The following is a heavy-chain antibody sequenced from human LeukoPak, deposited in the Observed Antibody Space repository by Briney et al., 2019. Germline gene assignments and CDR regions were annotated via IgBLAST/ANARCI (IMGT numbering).Heavy chain of an antibody. CDR1: GFTFSSYA. J-gene: IGHJ3*02. Sequence: PGGSLRLSCAASGFTFSSYAMSWVRQAPGKGPEWVGRIRRKTDGGTTDYAAPVEGRFTISRDDSKNTLDLQMDSLKTEDTAVYYCTTYNYGAFENWGQGTMVTVSS. D-gene: IGHD5-18*01. CDR3: TTYNYGAFEN. CDR2: IRRKTDGGTT. V-gene: IGHV3-15*01.